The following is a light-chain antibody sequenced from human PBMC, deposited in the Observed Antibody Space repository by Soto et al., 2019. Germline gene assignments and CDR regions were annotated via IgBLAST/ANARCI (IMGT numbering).Light chain of an antibody. CDR3: QQYGTSLFT. Sequence: EIVFTQSPSTLSLSPGERATLSCRASQSVSSTYLGWYQQQPGQPPRLLMSGTSNRATGTPDRFSGSGSGTDFTLTISRLEPEDFAVYYCQQYGTSLFTFGGGTKVDI. CDR1: QSVSSTY. CDR2: GTS. J-gene: IGKJ4*01. V-gene: IGKV3-20*01.